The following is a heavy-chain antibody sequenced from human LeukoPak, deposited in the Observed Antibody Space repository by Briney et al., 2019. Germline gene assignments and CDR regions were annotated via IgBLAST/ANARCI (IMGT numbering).Heavy chain of an antibody. D-gene: IGHD3-16*01. CDR3: ATYFAGAETFDI. V-gene: IGHV5-51*01. CDR1: GTSITTYW. Sequence: GESLKISCKASGTSITTYWIGWVRPKPGKGLGWMGLIFPGDSDTKYSPSFQGQVTISADKSISTAYLQWSSLKASDTAMYYCATYFAGAETFDIWGQGTMVTVSS. CDR2: IFPGDSDT. J-gene: IGHJ3*02.